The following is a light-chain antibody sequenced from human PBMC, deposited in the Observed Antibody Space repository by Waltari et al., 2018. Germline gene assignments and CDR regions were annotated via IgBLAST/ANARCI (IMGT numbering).Light chain of an antibody. V-gene: IGKV1-27*01. J-gene: IGKJ3*01. CDR1: QGINRE. Sequence: DIQMTQSPSSLSASVGDRVTVTCRASQGINRELSWYQQKSGKAPTILIYAASRLQTGMSSRVSGHGSATDFSLTISSLQPDDVATYYCQQDYSSPFTFGPGTKLEVK. CDR3: QQDYSSPFT. CDR2: AAS.